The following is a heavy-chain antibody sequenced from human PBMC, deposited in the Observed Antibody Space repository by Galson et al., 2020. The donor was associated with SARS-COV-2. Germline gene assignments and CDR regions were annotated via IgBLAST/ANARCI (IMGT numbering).Heavy chain of an antibody. D-gene: IGHD3-16*02. CDR3: ALTDYVWGSYRPQDCEF. J-gene: IGHJ4*02. V-gene: IGHV3-48*03. CDR2: ITSSGSTI. Sequence: GESLKISCAASGFTFSSYEVNWVRQAPGKGLEWVSYITSSGSTIYYADSVKGRFTISRANAKNSLYLQMNSLRAEDTAVYYCALTDYVWGSYRPQDCEFWSQGALGTVSS. CDR1: GFTFSSYE.